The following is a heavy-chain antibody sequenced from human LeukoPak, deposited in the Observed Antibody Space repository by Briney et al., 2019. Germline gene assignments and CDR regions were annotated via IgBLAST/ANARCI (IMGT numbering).Heavy chain of an antibody. Sequence: GASVKVSCKASGGTFSSYAISWVRQAPGQGLEWMGWISAYNGNTNYAQKLQGRVTMTTDTSTSTAYMELRSLRSDDTAVYYCARDLDTISTGTTDYWGQGTLVTVSS. CDR3: ARDLDTISTGTTDY. CDR1: GGTFSSYA. V-gene: IGHV1-18*01. D-gene: IGHD1-1*01. J-gene: IGHJ4*02. CDR2: ISAYNGNT.